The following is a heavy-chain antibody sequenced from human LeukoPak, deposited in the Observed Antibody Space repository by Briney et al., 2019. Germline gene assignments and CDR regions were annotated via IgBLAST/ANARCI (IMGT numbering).Heavy chain of an antibody. Sequence: GGSLRLSCAASGFTFSSYSMNWVRRAPGKGLEWVSYISSSGSIIYNADSVKGRFTISRDNAKNSLYLQMNSLRAEDTAVYYCAELGITMIGGVWGKGTTVTISS. D-gene: IGHD3-10*02. CDR1: GFTFSSYS. J-gene: IGHJ6*04. CDR2: ISSSGSII. V-gene: IGHV3-48*04. CDR3: AELGITMIGGV.